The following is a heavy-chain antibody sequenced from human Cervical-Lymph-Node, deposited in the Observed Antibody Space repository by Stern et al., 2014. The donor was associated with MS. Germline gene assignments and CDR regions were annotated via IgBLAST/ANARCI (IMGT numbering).Heavy chain of an antibody. CDR2: IYWDDDK. D-gene: IGHD1-1*01. CDR1: GFSLNTTGVG. V-gene: IGHV2-5*02. Sequence: QVTLKESGPTLVNPTETLTLTCVFSGFSLNTTGVGVGRIRQPPGKALVWLALIYWDDDKRHNPSLKSRLTITKDTSKDQVGLIMTDVDPVDTATYYCAHSPPTDDDVFDVWGQGTLVTVSS. J-gene: IGHJ3*01. CDR3: AHSPPTDDDVFDV.